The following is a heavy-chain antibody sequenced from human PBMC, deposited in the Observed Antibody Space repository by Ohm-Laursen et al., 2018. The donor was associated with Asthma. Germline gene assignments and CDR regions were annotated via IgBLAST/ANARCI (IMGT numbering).Heavy chain of an antibody. J-gene: IGHJ6*02. Sequence: GSSVKVSCKASGGTFSSYAISWVRQAPGQGLEWMGGIIPIFGTANYAQKFQGRVTITADESTSTAYMELSSLRSEDTAVYYCARDDCSGGSCYSPYYYGMDVWGQGTTVTVSS. V-gene: IGHV1-69*01. CDR3: ARDDCSGGSCYSPYYYGMDV. D-gene: IGHD2-15*01. CDR1: GGTFSSYA. CDR2: IIPIFGTA.